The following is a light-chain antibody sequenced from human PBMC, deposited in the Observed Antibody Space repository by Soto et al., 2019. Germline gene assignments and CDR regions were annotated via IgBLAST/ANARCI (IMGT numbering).Light chain of an antibody. CDR3: QQYNNWPPWT. Sequence: EIVMTQSPATLSVAPGERATLSCMARQSVSSNLAWYQQKPGQAPRLLIYGASTRATGIPARFSGSGSGTEFTLTISSLQSEDFAVYYGQQYNNWPPWTFGQGTKVEIK. J-gene: IGKJ1*01. CDR2: GAS. V-gene: IGKV3-15*01. CDR1: QSVSSN.